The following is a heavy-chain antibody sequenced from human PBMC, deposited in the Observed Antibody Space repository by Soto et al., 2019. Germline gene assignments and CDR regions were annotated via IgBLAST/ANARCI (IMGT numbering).Heavy chain of an antibody. CDR2: IIGSGDST. CDR1: GFTLRSYG. CDR3: VKDRAFRTVAGTDH. J-gene: IGHJ4*02. D-gene: IGHD6-19*01. V-gene: IGHV3-23*01. Sequence: GSLRLSCVASGFTLRSYGMNWVRQAPGGGLEWVSNIIGSGDSTYYADSVKGRFTISRDNSQKTLFLQMDRLRVEDTATYYCVKDRAFRTVAGTDHWGQGALVTVSS.